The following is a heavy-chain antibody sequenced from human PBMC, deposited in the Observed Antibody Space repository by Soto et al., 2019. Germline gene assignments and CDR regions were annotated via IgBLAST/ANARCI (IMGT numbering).Heavy chain of an antibody. Sequence: GGSLRRSCAASGFTVSSNYMSWVRQATGKGLEWVSVIYSGGSTYYADSVKGRFTISRDNSKNTLYLQMNSLRAEDTAVYYCARDQGNRYGHVYWGQGTLVTVSS. CDR2: IYSGGST. CDR3: ARDQGNRYGHVY. J-gene: IGHJ4*02. CDR1: GFTVSSNY. V-gene: IGHV3-53*01. D-gene: IGHD5-18*01.